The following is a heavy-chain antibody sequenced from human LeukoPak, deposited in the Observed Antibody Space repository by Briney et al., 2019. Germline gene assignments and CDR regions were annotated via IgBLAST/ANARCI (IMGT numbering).Heavy chain of an antibody. V-gene: IGHV1-69*06. D-gene: IGHD3-10*01. CDR2: IIPIFGTA. J-gene: IGHJ5*02. CDR3: ARVLGAGSYYWFDP. Sequence: XSXVXXAPGXGLXWMGGIIPIFGTANYAQKFQGRVTITADKSTSTAYMELSSLRSEDTAVYYCARVLGAGSYYWFDPWGQGTLVTVSS.